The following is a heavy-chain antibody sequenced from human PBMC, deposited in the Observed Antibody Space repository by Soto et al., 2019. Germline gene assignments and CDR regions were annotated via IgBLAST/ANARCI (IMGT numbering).Heavy chain of an antibody. CDR3: AKSYCSGGICYHDWFDP. CDR1: GGSFRTFG. V-gene: IGHV1-69*01. J-gene: IGHJ5*02. Sequence: VQLVQSGPEVKNPGSSVKVSCKASGGSFRTFGITWVRQAPGQGLEWVGGIIPLFGAASYAQKLQGRLTITADETSNTAYMELSKLRSEDTAVYFCAKSYCSGGICYHDWFDPWGQGTLVTVSS. CDR2: IIPLFGAA. D-gene: IGHD2-15*01.